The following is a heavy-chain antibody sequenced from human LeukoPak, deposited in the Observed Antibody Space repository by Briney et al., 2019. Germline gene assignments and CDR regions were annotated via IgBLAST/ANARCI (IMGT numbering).Heavy chain of an antibody. D-gene: IGHD3-10*01. CDR1: GGSISSSSYY. CDR2: IYYSGST. V-gene: IGHV4-39*07. Sequence: SETLSLTCTVSGGSISSSSYYWGWIRQPPGKGLEWIGSIYYSGSTYYNPSLKSRVTISVDTSKNQFSLKLSSVTAADTAVYYCAREVLYFGDFYFDYWGQGTLVTVSS. CDR3: AREVLYFGDFYFDY. J-gene: IGHJ4*02.